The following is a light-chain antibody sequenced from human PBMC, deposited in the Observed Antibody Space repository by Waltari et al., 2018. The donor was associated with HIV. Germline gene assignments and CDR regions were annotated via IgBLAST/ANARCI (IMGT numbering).Light chain of an antibody. CDR1: QTVGSF. J-gene: IGKJ1*01. V-gene: IGKV3-11*01. CDR3: QQRTNWLWT. Sequence: VLTQSPATLSLSPGERATLSCRASQTVGSFLAWYQQRPGQAPRLLIYDASNRATDIPGRFSGSVSGTDFTLTISSLEPEDFAVYYCQQRTNWLWTFGQGTMVEIK. CDR2: DAS.